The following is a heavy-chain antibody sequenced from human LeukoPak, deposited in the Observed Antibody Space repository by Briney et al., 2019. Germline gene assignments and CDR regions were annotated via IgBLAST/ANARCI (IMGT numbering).Heavy chain of an antibody. Sequence: PGGSLRLSCAASGFTFSNYWINWVRQAPGKGLEWVANIKQDGSETYCVDSVKGRFTISRDNAKNSLYLQMNSLRDEDTAVYYCARGGSGYSYGKIDSWGRGILVTVSS. CDR1: GFTFSNYW. V-gene: IGHV3-7*01. J-gene: IGHJ4*02. D-gene: IGHD5-18*01. CDR3: ARGGSGYSYGKIDS. CDR2: IKQDGSET.